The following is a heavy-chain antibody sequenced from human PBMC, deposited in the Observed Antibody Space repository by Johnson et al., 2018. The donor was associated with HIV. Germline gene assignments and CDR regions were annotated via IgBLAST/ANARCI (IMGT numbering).Heavy chain of an antibody. Sequence: VLLVESGGGLVQPGRSLRLSCAASGFTFDDYAMHWVRQAPGKGLEWVSGISWTSVCIGYADPVKGRFTISRDNAKNTLYLQMNSLRAEDTAVYYCAKDLDSSSWGAFDIWGQGTMVTVSS. D-gene: IGHD6-6*01. J-gene: IGHJ3*02. CDR1: GFTFDDYA. V-gene: IGHV3-9*01. CDR2: ISWTSVCI. CDR3: AKDLDSSSWGAFDI.